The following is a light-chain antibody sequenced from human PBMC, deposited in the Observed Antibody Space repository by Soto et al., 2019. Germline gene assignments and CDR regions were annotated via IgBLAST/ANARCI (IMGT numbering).Light chain of an antibody. CDR1: GAGYD. Sequence: QSVLTQPPSVSGAPGQRVTISCIGAGYDVLWYQQLPGTAPKVLIYGNNNRPSGVPDRFSGSKSGTSASLAITGLQAEDEADYYCQSYDSSLSGWVFGGGTKLTVL. CDR2: GNN. V-gene: IGLV1-40*01. J-gene: IGLJ3*02. CDR3: QSYDSSLSGWV.